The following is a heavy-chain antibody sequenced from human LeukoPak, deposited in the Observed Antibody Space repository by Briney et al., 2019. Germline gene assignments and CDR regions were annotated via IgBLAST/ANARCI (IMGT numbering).Heavy chain of an antibody. CDR2: IIPLSGAT. CDR3: ARVGIKYSTPHYFDY. D-gene: IGHD4-11*01. V-gene: IGHV1-69*05. CDR1: GGTFSSYA. J-gene: IGHJ4*02. Sequence: SVKVSCKASGGTFSSYAINWVRQAPGQGLEWMGGIIPLSGATHYAQEIQDRLTLTTDESTSTAYMELSSLRSEDTALYFCARVGIKYSTPHYFDYWGQGTLVTVSS.